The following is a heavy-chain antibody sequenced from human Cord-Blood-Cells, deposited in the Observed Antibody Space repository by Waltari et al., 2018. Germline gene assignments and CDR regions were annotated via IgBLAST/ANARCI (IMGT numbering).Heavy chain of an antibody. CDR3: ARGPRYSSSWYY. CDR2: INHSGST. V-gene: IGHV4-34*01. J-gene: IGHJ6*02. Sequence: QVQLQQWGAGLLKPSETLSLTCAVYGGSFSGYYWSWVRQPPGKGLEWIGEINHSGSTNYSPALKSRVTISVDTSKNQFSLKLGSVTAADTAVYYCARGPRYSSSWYYWGQGTTVTVSS. CDR1: GGSFSGYY. D-gene: IGHD6-13*01.